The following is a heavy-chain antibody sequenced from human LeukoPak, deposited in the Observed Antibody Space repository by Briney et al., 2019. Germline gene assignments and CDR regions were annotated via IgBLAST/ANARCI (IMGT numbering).Heavy chain of an antibody. CDR2: ISAYNGNT. D-gene: IGHD2-15*01. Sequence: ASVTVSCKASGYTFTSYGISWVRQAPGQGLEWMGWISAYNGNTNCAQKLQGRVTMTTDTSTSTAYMELRSLRSDDTAVYYCARVWELVAATRLQVNPDAFDIWGQGTMVTVSS. CDR3: ARVWELVAATRLQVNPDAFDI. CDR1: GYTFTSYG. J-gene: IGHJ3*02. V-gene: IGHV1-18*01.